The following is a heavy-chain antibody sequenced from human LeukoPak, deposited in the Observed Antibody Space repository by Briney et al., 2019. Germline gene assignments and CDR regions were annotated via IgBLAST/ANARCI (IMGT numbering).Heavy chain of an antibody. V-gene: IGHV3-7*01. J-gene: IGHJ4*02. D-gene: IGHD3-22*01. Sequence: GGSLRLSCAASGFTFSSHWMSWVRQAPGKGLEWVANIKQDGSEKYYVDSVKGRFTISRDNAKNSLYLQMNSLRAEDTAVYYCASGGVATYYYDSSGYSIFDYWGQGTLVTVSS. CDR1: GFTFSSHW. CDR3: ASGGVATYYYDSSGYSIFDY. CDR2: IKQDGSEK.